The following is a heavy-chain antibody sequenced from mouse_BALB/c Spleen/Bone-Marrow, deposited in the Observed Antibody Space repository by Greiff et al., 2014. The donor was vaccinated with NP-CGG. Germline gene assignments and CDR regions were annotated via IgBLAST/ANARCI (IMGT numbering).Heavy chain of an antibody. CDR1: GFSFSGYG. CDR3: ARHVTTIVATVFAY. CDR2: IGVGGTYT. D-gene: IGHD1-1*01. Sequence: EVQLQQSGGDLVKPGGSLKLSCAASGFSFSGYGMSWVRQTPGKRLAWVGTIGVGGTYTYYPDSVKGGFTISRDNAKNTLYLRMSSLKSEDTAMYYCARHVTTIVATVFAYWGQGTLVTVSA. V-gene: IGHV5-6*01. J-gene: IGHJ3*01.